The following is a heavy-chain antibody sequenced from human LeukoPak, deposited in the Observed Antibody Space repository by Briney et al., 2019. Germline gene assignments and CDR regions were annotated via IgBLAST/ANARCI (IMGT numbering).Heavy chain of an antibody. CDR1: GYTFSTYG. CDR2: ISGSGRST. CDR3: AKLRVGGLRGGTFDY. Sequence: GGTLRLSCAASGYTFSTYGMSWVRQAPGKGLEWVSGISGSGRSTYYADSVKGRFNISRDNSKSTLYLQMNSLRAEDTAVYYCAKLRVGGLRGGTFDYWGQGTLVTVSS. V-gene: IGHV3-23*01. D-gene: IGHD3-16*01. J-gene: IGHJ4*02.